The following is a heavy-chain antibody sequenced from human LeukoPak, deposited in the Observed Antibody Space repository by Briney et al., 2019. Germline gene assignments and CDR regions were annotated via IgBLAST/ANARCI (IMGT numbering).Heavy chain of an antibody. V-gene: IGHV3-7*01. D-gene: IGHD1-26*01. CDR3: ARCGSESDY. CDR1: GFTFSGYW. J-gene: IGHJ4*02. Sequence: GGSLRLSCAASGFTFSGYWMTWVRQAPGKGLEWVANIKEDGSQKNYVDSVKGRFTISRDNAKDSLYLQMDSLRAEDTAVYYCARCGSESDYWGQGTLVTVSS. CDR2: IKEDGSQK.